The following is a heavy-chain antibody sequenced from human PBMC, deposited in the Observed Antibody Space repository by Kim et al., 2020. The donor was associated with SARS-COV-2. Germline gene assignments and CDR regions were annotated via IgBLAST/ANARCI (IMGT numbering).Heavy chain of an antibody. J-gene: IGHJ3*02. Sequence: GGSLRLSCAASGFTFSSYSMNWVRQAPGKGLEWVSSISSSSSYIYYADSVKGRFTISRDNAKNSLYLQMNSLRAEDTAVYYCARGGGSSTSGYHAFDIWGQGTMVTVSS. CDR3: ARGGGSSTSGYHAFDI. D-gene: IGHD2-2*01. V-gene: IGHV3-21*01. CDR2: ISSSSSYI. CDR1: GFTFSSYS.